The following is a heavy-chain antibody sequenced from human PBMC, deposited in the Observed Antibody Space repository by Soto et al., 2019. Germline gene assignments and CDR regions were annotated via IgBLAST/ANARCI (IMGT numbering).Heavy chain of an antibody. V-gene: IGHV4-59*01. Sequence: QVQLQESGPGLVKPSQTLSLTCTVSGASMSDYYGSWIRQSPGKGLEHIGYLHYSGIANYNPSLKSRVIISMDRSKNQFSLRLSSVTAADTAIYYCARSGHSFAGAVWGQGILVTVSS. D-gene: IGHD3-16*01. CDR1: GASMSDYY. CDR2: LHYSGIA. J-gene: IGHJ4*02. CDR3: ARSGHSFAGAV.